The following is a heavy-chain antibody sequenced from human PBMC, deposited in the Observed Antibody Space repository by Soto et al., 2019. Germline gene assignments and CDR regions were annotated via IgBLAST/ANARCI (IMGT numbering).Heavy chain of an antibody. D-gene: IGHD3-22*01. CDR1: GFSHSTSGVA. CDR2: IYWNDDK. V-gene: IGHV2-5*01. J-gene: IGHJ5*02. CDR3: ARLLSSALYSYDL. Sequence: QITLKESGPTLVKPTQTLTLTCTLSGFSHSTSGVAVGWIRQPPGKALEWLGHIYWNDDKYYSTSLKSRLSLTKDTSKNQMVLTMTNVDPVDTGTYYCARLLSSALYSYDLWGQGTLVTVSS.